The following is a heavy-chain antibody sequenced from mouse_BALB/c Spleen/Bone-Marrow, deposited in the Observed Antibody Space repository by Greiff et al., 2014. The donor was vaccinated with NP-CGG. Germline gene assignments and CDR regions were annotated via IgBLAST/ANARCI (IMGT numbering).Heavy chain of an antibody. V-gene: IGHV4-1*02. CDR1: GFDFSRYW. CDR3: ARPDYYGYLNY. CDR2: INPDSRTT. J-gene: IGHJ2*01. D-gene: IGHD1-1*01. Sequence: VQLQQSGGGLVQPGGSLKLSCAASGFDFSRYWMSWVRQAPGKGLEWIGEINPDSRTTNYSPSLKDKFIISRDNAKNTLYLRLXXXXSEXTALYYCARPDYYGYLNYWGQGTTLTVSS.